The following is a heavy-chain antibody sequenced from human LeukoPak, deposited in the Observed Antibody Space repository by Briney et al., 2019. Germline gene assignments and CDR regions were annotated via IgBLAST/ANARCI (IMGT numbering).Heavy chain of an antibody. D-gene: IGHD4-17*01. CDR2: ISTTSSAI. J-gene: IGHJ4*02. Sequence: PGGSLRLPCAASGFTFSSYTMNWVRQAPGKGLEWVASISTTSSAIYYADSVKGRFTISRDNAKNSLYLQMNSLRDEDTAVYYCASSRRYDYWGQGTLVTVSS. CDR1: GFTFSSYT. CDR3: ASSRRYDY. V-gene: IGHV3-48*02.